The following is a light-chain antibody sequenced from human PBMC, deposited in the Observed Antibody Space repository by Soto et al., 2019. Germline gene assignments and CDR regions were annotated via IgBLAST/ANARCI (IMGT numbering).Light chain of an antibody. CDR3: ISYTDRQSYL. V-gene: IGLV2-14*01. CDR2: EVS. Sequence: QSALTQPASASGSPGQSITISCTGTSSDVGGYNYVSWYQQQSGKAPKLMIHEVSNRPSGVSNRFSGSKSGNTASLTISGLQTEDEADYYCISYTDRQSYLFGTGTKVTVL. CDR1: SSDVGGYNY. J-gene: IGLJ1*01.